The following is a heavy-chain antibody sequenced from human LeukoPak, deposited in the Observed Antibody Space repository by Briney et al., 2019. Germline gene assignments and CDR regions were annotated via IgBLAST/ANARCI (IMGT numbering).Heavy chain of an antibody. CDR1: GFTFSSYS. D-gene: IGHD1-26*01. J-gene: IGHJ5*02. CDR3: AKDRRVGATSNWFDP. V-gene: IGHV3-30*18. CDR2: ISYDGSNK. Sequence: PGGSLRLSCAASGFTFSSYSMNWVRQAPGKGLEWVAVISYDGSNKYYADSVKGRFTISRDNSKNTLYLQMNSLRAEDTAVYYCAKDRRVGATSNWFDPWGQGTLVTVSS.